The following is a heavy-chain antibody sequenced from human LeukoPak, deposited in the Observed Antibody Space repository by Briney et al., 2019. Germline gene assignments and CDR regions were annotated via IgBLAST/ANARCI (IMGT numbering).Heavy chain of an antibody. V-gene: IGHV3-9*01. D-gene: IGHD3-22*01. CDR1: GFTFDDYA. Sequence: GGSLRLSCAASGFTFDDYAMHWVRQAPGKGLEWVSGISWNSGSIGYADSVKGRFTISRDNAKNSLYLQMNSLRAEDTALYYCAKGIYYYDSSESQAFDIWGQGTMVTVSS. J-gene: IGHJ3*02. CDR3: AKGIYYYDSSESQAFDI. CDR2: ISWNSGSI.